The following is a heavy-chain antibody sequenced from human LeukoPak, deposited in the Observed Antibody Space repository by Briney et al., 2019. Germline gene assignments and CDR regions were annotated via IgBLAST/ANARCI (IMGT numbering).Heavy chain of an antibody. CDR2: ISAYKGDT. CDR3: ARGRRGRDGYNAYRLGY. D-gene: IGHD5-24*01. CDR1: GYTFTSYG. V-gene: IGHV1-18*01. J-gene: IGHJ4*02. Sequence: ASLEVSCRTSGYTFTSYGITWLRQAPGQGLEWMGWISAYKGDTDYAQKFQGRLTVTRDTSTSTVYMELQNLTSDDTAVYYCARGRRGRDGYNAYRLGYWGQGTLVTVSS.